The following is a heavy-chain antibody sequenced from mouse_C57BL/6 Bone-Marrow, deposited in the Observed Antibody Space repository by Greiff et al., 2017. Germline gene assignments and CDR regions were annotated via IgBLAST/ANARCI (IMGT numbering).Heavy chain of an antibody. J-gene: IGHJ1*03. CDR3: ARDGIYDGYYDWYFDV. D-gene: IGHD2-3*01. CDR2: ISSGSSTI. CDR1: GFTFSDYG. Sequence: EVQGVESGGGLVKPGGSLKLSCAASGFTFSDYGMHWVRQAPEKGLEWVAYISSGSSTIYYADTVKGRFTISRDNAKNTLFLQMTSLRSEDTAMYYCARDGIYDGYYDWYFDVWGTGTTVTVSS. V-gene: IGHV5-17*01.